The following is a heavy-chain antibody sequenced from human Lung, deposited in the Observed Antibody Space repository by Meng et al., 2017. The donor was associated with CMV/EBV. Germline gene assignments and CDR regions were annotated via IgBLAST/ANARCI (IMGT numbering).Heavy chain of an antibody. CDR1: GYTFSGYY. CDR3: ARSRVGGRGGVFDY. V-gene: IGHV1-2*02. J-gene: IGHJ4*02. Sequence: ASVKVSXKALGYTFSGYYIHWVRPAPGQGLEWMGWINPNSGDTYFTQKFQDSVTVTRYTSISTVYMELRRLRSDDTAMYYCARSRVGGRGGVFDYWGQGTMVTVSS. CDR2: INPNSGDT. D-gene: IGHD1-26*01.